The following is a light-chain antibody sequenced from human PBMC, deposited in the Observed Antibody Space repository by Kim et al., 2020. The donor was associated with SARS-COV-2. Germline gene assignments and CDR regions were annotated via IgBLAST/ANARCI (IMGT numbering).Light chain of an antibody. CDR3: QQYENWPRT. Sequence: EIVMTQSPATLSVSPGERATLSCRASHRIATNLAWYQQRPGQGPRLLMYGAFIRATGIPARFSGSGSGTEFTLTISSLQSEDSAGYYCQQYENWPRTFGRGTKVDIK. J-gene: IGKJ1*01. CDR1: HRIATN. CDR2: GAF. V-gene: IGKV3D-15*01.